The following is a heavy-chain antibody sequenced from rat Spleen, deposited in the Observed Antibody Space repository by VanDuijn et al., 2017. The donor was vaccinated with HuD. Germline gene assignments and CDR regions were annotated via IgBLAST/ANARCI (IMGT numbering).Heavy chain of an antibody. V-gene: IGHV5-25*01. CDR1: GFTFSHFY. CDR2: ISLGGGNT. D-gene: IGHD5-1*01. Sequence: EVQLVESGGGVVQPGRSMRLSCAASGFTFSHFYMAWVRQTPTKGLEWVASISLGGGNTYSRNSVRGRFTISRDNAKSTLYLQMDSLRSEDTATYDCARGAGVDYWGQGVMVTVSS. J-gene: IGHJ2*01. CDR3: ARGAGVDY.